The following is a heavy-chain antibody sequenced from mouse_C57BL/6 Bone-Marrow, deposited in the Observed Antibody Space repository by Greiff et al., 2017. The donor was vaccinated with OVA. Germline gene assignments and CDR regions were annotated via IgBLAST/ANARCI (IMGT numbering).Heavy chain of an antibody. CDR3: ARDPPSMDY. V-gene: IGHV5-4*01. Sequence: EVKVVESGGGLVKPGGSLKLSCAASGFTFSSYAMSWVRQTPEKRLEWVATISDGGSYTYYPDNVKGRFTISRDNAKNNLYLQMSHLKSEDTAMYYCARDPPSMDYWGQGTSVTVSS. CDR2: ISDGGSYT. CDR1: GFTFSSYA. J-gene: IGHJ4*01.